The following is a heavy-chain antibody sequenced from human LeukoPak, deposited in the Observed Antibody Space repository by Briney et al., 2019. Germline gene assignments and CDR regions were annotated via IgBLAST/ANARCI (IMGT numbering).Heavy chain of an antibody. J-gene: IGHJ4*02. Sequence: GGSLRLSCAASGFTFSSYAMHWVRQAPGKGLEWVANMKQDGSVKYYVDSMKGRFTISRDNAKNSLYLQMSGLRAEDTAVYFCARIGYSSSSFDYWGQGVLVTVYS. CDR1: GFTFSSYA. CDR2: MKQDGSVK. D-gene: IGHD6-6*01. V-gene: IGHV3-7*03. CDR3: ARIGYSSSSFDY.